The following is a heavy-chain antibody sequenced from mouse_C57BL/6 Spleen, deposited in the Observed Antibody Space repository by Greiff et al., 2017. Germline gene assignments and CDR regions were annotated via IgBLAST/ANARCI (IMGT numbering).Heavy chain of an antibody. CDR3: ARSGGNYPWFAY. J-gene: IGHJ3*01. D-gene: IGHD2-1*01. CDR2: IDPEDGET. V-gene: IGHV14-2*01. Sequence: DVQLPESGAALVKPGASVQLSCTASGFNIKDYYMHWVKQRTEQGLEWIGRIDPEDGETNYAPKFPGKATITADTSSNTAYLQLSSLTSEDTAVYYCARSGGNYPWFAYWGQGTLVTVSA. CDR1: GFNIKDYY.